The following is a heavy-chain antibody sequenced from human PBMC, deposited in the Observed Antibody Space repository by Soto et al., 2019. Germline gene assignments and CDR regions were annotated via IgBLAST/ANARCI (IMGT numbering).Heavy chain of an antibody. J-gene: IGHJ4*02. CDR3: ARDRYCSGGSCFSDC. CDR1: GFTFSSYA. CDR2: IGGSGGNI. V-gene: IGHV3-23*01. D-gene: IGHD2-15*01. Sequence: EVQLLESGGGLVQPGGSLRLSCAASGFTFSSYAMSWVRLAPGKGLEWVSIIGGSGGNIYYAASVKGRFTISRDNSKNTLYLQMNSLRAEDTALYYCARDRYCSGGSCFSDCRGQGTLVTVSS.